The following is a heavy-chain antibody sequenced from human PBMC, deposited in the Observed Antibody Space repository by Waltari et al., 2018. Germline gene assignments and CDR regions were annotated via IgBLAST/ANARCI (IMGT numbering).Heavy chain of an antibody. V-gene: IGHV1-2*06. J-gene: IGHJ5*02. CDR2: ISPDSGVT. Sequence: QVQLVQSGAEVTKPGASVKVSCKASGYRFTGYYLHWLRQAPGQGLEWMGRISPDSGVTKYAKNFQGRGTMTRDTSTNTAYMELNSLTSDDTAVYYCARGRNDLSAFFDPWGQGTLVAVSS. D-gene: IGHD2-21*02. CDR3: ARGRNDLSAFFDP. CDR1: GYRFTGYY.